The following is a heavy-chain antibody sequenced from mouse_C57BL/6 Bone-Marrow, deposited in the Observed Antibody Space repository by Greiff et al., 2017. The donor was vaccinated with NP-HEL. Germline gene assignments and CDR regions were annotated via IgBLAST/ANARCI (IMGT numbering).Heavy chain of an antibody. D-gene: IGHD1-1*01. V-gene: IGHV5-4*01. CDR3: ARDPYYYGIYFDV. Sequence: EVQRVESGGGLVKPGGSLKLSCAASGFTFSSYAMSWVRQTPEKRLEWVATISDGGSYTYYPDNVKGRFTISRDNAKNNLYLQMSHLKSEDTAMYYCARDPYYYGIYFDVWGTGTTVTVSS. J-gene: IGHJ1*03. CDR2: ISDGGSYT. CDR1: GFTFSSYA.